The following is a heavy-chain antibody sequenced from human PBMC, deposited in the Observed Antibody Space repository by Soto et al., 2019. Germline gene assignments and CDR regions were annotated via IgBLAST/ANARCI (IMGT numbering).Heavy chain of an antibody. Sequence: XESLRLSCAASGFTFRSYPIHWVRQAPGKGLEWVAVVSYDGSNKYYADSVKGRFTISRDNSKNTLSLQMDSLRPEDTAVYYCARDRIAVSGGLDYWGQGTLVTVSS. V-gene: IGHV3-30-3*01. CDR2: VSYDGSNK. D-gene: IGHD6-19*01. J-gene: IGHJ4*02. CDR1: GFTFRSYP. CDR3: ARDRIAVSGGLDY.